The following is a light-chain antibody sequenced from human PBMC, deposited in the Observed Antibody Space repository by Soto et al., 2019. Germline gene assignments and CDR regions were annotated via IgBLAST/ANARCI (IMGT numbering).Light chain of an antibody. CDR3: QQSYSTPLT. V-gene: IGKV1-39*01. J-gene: IGKJ4*01. CDR2: AAS. CDR1: QSISSY. Sequence: DIQMTQSPYSLSASVGDRVTITCRASQSISSYLNWYQQKPGKAPKLLIYAASSLQSGVPSRFSGRGSGTDFTLTISSLQPDDFATYYCQQSYSTPLTFGGGTKVEIK.